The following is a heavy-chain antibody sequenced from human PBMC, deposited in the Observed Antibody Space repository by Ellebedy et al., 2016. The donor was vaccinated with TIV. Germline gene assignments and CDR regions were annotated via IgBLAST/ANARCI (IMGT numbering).Heavy chain of an antibody. V-gene: IGHV3-30*09. Sequence: GESLKISCAASGFAFHAFAMHWVRQAPGRGLEWVTIISYDGDTQFYADSVKGRFVISRDESKNTVYLDMHSLRPEDTAVYYCAREDWYYYDSSTYPPGWFDAWGQGAPVIVSS. CDR1: GFAFHAFA. CDR3: AREDWYYYDSSTYPPGWFDA. D-gene: IGHD3-22*01. J-gene: IGHJ5*02. CDR2: ISYDGDTQ.